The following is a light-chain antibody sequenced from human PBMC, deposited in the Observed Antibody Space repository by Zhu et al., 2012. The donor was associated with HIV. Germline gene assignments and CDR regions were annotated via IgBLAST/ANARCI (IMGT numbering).Light chain of an antibody. V-gene: IGKV3-20*01. Sequence: EIVLTQSPDIMSLSPGQTTILSCKASQSVSSLAWYQQKPGQAPSLLIYAASNRATGIPDRFSGSGSGTDFTLTTRRLEPEDFAVYYCQQYGNSITFGPGTRVDFK. J-gene: IGKJ3*01. CDR3: QQYGNSIT. CDR2: AAS. CDR1: QSVSS.